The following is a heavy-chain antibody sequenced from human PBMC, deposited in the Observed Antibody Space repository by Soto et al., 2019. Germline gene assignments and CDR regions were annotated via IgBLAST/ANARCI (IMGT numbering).Heavy chain of an antibody. CDR2: IYYSGST. CDR1: GGSISSGDYY. D-gene: IGHD5-18*01. J-gene: IGHJ4*02. V-gene: IGHV4-30-4*01. CDR3: ARDPYSYGAIFDY. Sequence: QVQLQESGPGLVKPSQTLSLTCTVSGGSISSGDYYWSWIRHPPGKGLKWIGYIYYSGSTYYNPSLKSRVTISVDTSKNQFSLKLSSVTAADTAVYYCARDPYSYGAIFDYWGQGTLVTVSS.